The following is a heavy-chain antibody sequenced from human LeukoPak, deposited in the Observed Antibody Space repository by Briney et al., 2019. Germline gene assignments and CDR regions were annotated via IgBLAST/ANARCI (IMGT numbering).Heavy chain of an antibody. CDR3: ARGDGSLIDY. CDR2: IYYSGST. V-gene: IGHV4-59*01. Sequence: QTSETLSLTCTVSGGSISSYYWSWIRQPPGKGLEWIGYIYYSGSTNYNPSLKSRVTISVDTSKNQFSLKLSSVTAADTAAYYCARGDGSLIDYWGQGTLVTVSS. D-gene: IGHD1-26*01. J-gene: IGHJ4*02. CDR1: GGSISSYY.